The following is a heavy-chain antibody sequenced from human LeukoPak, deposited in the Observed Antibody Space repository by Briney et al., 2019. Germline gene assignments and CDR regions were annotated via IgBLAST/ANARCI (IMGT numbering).Heavy chain of an antibody. CDR1: GGTFSNYA. D-gene: IGHD4-17*01. Sequence: SVKVSCKASGGTFSNYAISWVRQAPGQGLEWVGRIIPIYGTVNYAQKFQGRVTITTDESTSTAYMELSSLRSEDTAVYYCARDLTVTTRVIWFDPWGQGTLVTVSS. CDR2: IIPIYGTV. V-gene: IGHV1-69*05. CDR3: ARDLTVTTRVIWFDP. J-gene: IGHJ5*02.